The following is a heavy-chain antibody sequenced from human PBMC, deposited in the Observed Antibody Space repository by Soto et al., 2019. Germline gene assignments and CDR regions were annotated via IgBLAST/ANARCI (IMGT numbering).Heavy chain of an antibody. D-gene: IGHD2-2*01. V-gene: IGHV3-74*01. J-gene: IGHJ5*02. Sequence: EVQLVESGGGLVQPGGSLRLSCAASGFTFSSYWMHWVRQAPGKGLVWVSRINSDGSSTSYADSVKGRFTISRDNDKNTLYLQMNSLRAEDTAVYYCAREGGYCSSTSCYGNWFDPWGQGTLVTVSS. CDR3: AREGGYCSSTSCYGNWFDP. CDR2: INSDGSST. CDR1: GFTFSSYW.